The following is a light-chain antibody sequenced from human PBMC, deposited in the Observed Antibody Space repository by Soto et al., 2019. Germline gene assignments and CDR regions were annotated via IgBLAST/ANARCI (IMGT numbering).Light chain of an antibody. CDR3: SSHTSYSTRV. Sequence: QSVLTQPASVSGSPGQSIAISCTGTSSDVGGYSYVSWYQQHPGKAPKLMIHEVSNRPSGVSDRFSGSKSGNTASLTISGLQADDEADYYCSSHTSYSTRVFGTGTKVTV. J-gene: IGLJ1*01. CDR2: EVS. CDR1: SSDVGGYSY. V-gene: IGLV2-14*01.